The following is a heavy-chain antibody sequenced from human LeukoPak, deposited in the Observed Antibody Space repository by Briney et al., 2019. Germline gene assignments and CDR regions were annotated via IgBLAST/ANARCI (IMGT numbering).Heavy chain of an antibody. CDR3: ARGGGLDV. J-gene: IGHJ6*02. D-gene: IGHD3-16*01. Sequence: PTGGSLRLSCAASGFTFSSYWMNWARQAPGKGLEWVASINHNGNVNYYVDSVKGRFTISRDNAENSLYLQMSNLRAEDTAVYFCARGGGLDVWGQGATVTVSS. V-gene: IGHV3-7*03. CDR1: GFTFSSYW. CDR2: INHNGNVN.